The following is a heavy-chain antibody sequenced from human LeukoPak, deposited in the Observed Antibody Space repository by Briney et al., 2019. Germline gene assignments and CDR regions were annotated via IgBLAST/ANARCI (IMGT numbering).Heavy chain of an antibody. CDR2: IYYSGST. V-gene: IGHV4-39*01. Sequence: PSETLSLTCTVSGGSISSSSYYWGWIRRPPGKGLEWIGSIYYSGSTYYNPSLKSRVTISVDTSKNQFSLKLSSVTAADTAVYYCARHLSTSSSWYGYWGQGTLVTVSS. D-gene: IGHD6-13*01. J-gene: IGHJ4*02. CDR3: ARHLSTSSSWYGY. CDR1: GGSISSSSYY.